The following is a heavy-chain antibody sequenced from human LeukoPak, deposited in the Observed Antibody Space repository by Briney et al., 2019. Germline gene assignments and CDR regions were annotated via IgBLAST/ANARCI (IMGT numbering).Heavy chain of an antibody. CDR2: ISWNSGSI. Sequence: GGSLRLSCAASGFTFDDYAMHWVRQAPGKGLEWVSGISWNSGSIGYADSVKGRFTISRDNAKNSLYLQMNSLRAEGTALYYCAKDRDYYYYYGMDVWGQGITVTVSS. J-gene: IGHJ6*02. V-gene: IGHV3-9*01. CDR3: AKDRDYYYYYGMDV. CDR1: GFTFDDYA.